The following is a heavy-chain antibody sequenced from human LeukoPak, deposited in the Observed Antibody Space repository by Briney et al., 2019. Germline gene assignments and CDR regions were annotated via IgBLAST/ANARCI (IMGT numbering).Heavy chain of an antibody. CDR2: INPNSGGT. D-gene: IGHD1-26*01. Sequence: GASVKVSCKASGYTFTGYYMHWVRQAPGQGLEWMGWINPNSGGTNYAQKFQGRVTMTRDTSISTAYMELSRLRSDDTAVYYCARDPMYSGTLDAFDIWGQGTMVTVSS. CDR3: ARDPMYSGTLDAFDI. V-gene: IGHV1-2*02. CDR1: GYTFTGYY. J-gene: IGHJ3*02.